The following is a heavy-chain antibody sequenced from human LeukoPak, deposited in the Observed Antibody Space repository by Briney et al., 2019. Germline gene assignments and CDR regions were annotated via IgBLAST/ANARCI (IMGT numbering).Heavy chain of an antibody. J-gene: IGHJ4*02. CDR1: GFTFSGYS. Sequence: GGSLRLSCAASGFTFSGYSMNWVRQAPGKGLEWVSSISSSSSYIYYADSVEGRFTISRDNSKNTLYLHMNSVRAEDTAVYYCAKGGCSASCYSTYWAQGTLVTVSS. D-gene: IGHD2-2*02. V-gene: IGHV3-21*04. CDR2: ISSSSSYI. CDR3: AKGGCSASCYSTY.